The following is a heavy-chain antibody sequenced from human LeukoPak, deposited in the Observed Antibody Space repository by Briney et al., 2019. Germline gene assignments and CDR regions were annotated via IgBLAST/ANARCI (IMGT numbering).Heavy chain of an antibody. CDR1: GFTFSSYS. D-gene: IGHD6-19*01. V-gene: IGHV3-48*01. J-gene: IGHJ3*02. Sequence: PGRSLRLSCAASGFTFSSYSMNWVRQAPGKGLEWVSYISSSSSTIYYADSVKGRFTISRDNAKNSLYLQMNSLRAEDTAVYYCAREGHLYSSGWYLDAFDIWGQGTMVTVSS. CDR3: AREGHLYSSGWYLDAFDI. CDR2: ISSSSSTI.